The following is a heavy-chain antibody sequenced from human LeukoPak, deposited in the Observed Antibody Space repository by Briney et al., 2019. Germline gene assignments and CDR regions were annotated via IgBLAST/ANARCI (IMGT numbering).Heavy chain of an antibody. CDR3: ARRQDATTIFGVVTSNWFDP. J-gene: IGHJ5*02. CDR1: GYSFTSYW. D-gene: IGHD3-3*01. Sequence: GESLKISCKGSGYSFTSYWIGWVRQMPGKGLEWMGIIYPGDSDTRYSPSFQGQVTISADKSISTAYLQWSSLKASDTAMYYCARRQDATTIFGVVTSNWFDPWGQGTLVTVSS. CDR2: IYPGDSDT. V-gene: IGHV5-51*01.